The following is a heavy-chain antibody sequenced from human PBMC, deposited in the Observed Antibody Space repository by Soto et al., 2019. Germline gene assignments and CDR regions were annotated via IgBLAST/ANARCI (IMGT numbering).Heavy chain of an antibody. CDR2: IIPIFGTA. CDR3: ARSTDFWSGSFYYFDY. CDR1: GGTFSSYA. V-gene: IGHV1-69*13. J-gene: IGHJ4*02. D-gene: IGHD3-3*01. Sequence: GASVKGSCKASGGTFSSYAISWVRQAPGQGLEWMGGIIPIFGTANYAQKFQGRVTITADESTSTAYMELSSLRSEDTAVYYCARSTDFWSGSFYYFDYWGQGTLVTVS.